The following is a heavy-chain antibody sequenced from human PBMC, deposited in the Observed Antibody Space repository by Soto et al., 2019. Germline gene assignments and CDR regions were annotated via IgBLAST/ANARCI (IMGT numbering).Heavy chain of an antibody. J-gene: IGHJ5*01. D-gene: IGHD6-13*01. CDR2: INAGNGNT. CDR3: ARDQQFRNWFDS. CDR1: GYTCSRYA. V-gene: IGHV1-3*01. Sequence: ASVKVSCKASGYTCSRYAIHCVLQAPGQRLEWMGWINAGNGNTKYSQKFEGRVTLTTDTSANTVYMELSSLRFEDTALYYCARDQQFRNWFDSWGQGTLVTVSS.